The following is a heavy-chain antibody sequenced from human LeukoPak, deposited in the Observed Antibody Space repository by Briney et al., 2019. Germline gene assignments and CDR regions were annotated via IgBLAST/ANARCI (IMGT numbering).Heavy chain of an antibody. D-gene: IGHD5-18*01. J-gene: IGHJ4*02. V-gene: IGHV1-2*02. CDR1: GYTFTGYY. CDR2: INPNSGDT. Sequence: VASVQVSCKASGYTFTGYYMHWVRQAPGQGLEWMGWINPNSGDTNYAQKFQGRVTMTRDTSISTAYMELSRLRSDDTAVYYCASPGYSYGLYYFDYWGQGTLVTVSS. CDR3: ASPGYSYGLYYFDY.